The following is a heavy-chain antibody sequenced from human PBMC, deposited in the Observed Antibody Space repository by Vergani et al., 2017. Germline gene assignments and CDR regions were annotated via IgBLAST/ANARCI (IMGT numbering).Heavy chain of an antibody. V-gene: IGHV4-4*03. CDR1: GDSFRSNKW. J-gene: IGHJ3*02. CDR3: ARDPKSYCSGGSCFSVWGAFDI. CDR2: ISHSGST. Sequence: QVQLQESGPGLVKPPGTLSLTCAVSGDSFRSNKWWTWVRQSPGKTLEWIGEISHSGSTNYNPSLKGRVTLSLATSKNQFSLRLISVTAADTAVYYCARDPKSYCSGGSCFSVWGAFDIWGRGTTVTVSS. D-gene: IGHD2-15*01.